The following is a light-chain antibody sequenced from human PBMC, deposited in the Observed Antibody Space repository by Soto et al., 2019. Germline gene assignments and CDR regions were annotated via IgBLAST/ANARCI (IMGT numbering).Light chain of an antibody. CDR1: SADVGAYNY. CDR3: CSYAGSYTYV. J-gene: IGLJ1*01. V-gene: IGLV2-11*01. Sequence: QSALTQPRSVSGSPGQSVTISCTGTSADVGAYNYVSWYQQYPGKAPKLIIYDVTRRPSGVPDRFSGSKSGNTASLTVSGLQAEDEADYYCCSYAGSYTYVFGTGTKLTVL. CDR2: DVT.